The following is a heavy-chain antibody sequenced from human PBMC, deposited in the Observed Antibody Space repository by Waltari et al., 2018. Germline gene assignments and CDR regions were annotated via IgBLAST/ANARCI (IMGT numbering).Heavy chain of an antibody. CDR2: IRSKAYGGTT. CDR1: GFTFGDYA. J-gene: IGHJ4*02. D-gene: IGHD3-3*02. V-gene: IGHV3-49*03. Sequence: EVQLVESGGGLVQPGRSLRLSCTASGFTFGDYAMSWFRQAPGKGLEWVGFIRSKAYGGTTEYAASVKGRFTISRDNSKNTLYLQMNSLRAEDTAVYYCARDLGHFWSGYYWGQGTLVTVSS. CDR3: ARDLGHFWSGYY.